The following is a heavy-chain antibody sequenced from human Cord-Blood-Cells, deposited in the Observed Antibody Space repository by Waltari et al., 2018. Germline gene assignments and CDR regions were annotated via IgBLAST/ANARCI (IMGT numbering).Heavy chain of an antibody. CDR2: IYYSGDT. Sequence: QLQLQESGPGLVKPSETLSLTCTVSGGSISSSSYYWGWIRQPPGKGLEWIGSIYYSGDTYSTPSLNGRVTISVDTSKIQFSLKLSAVTAADTAVYYCARRDIVGATDYWGQGTLVTVSS. V-gene: IGHV4-39*01. CDR3: ARRDIVGATDY. D-gene: IGHD1-26*01. J-gene: IGHJ4*02. CDR1: GGSISSSSYY.